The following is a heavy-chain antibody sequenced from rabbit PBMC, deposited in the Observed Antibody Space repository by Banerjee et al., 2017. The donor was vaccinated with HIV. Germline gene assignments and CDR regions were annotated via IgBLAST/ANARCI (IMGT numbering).Heavy chain of an antibody. CDR1: GFDFSSYG. Sequence: QQQLVESGGGLVKPGASLTLTCKASGFDFSSYGVSWVRQAPGKGLEWIGYIDPVFGSTYYASWVNGRFTISSHNAQKTLYLQLNSLTAADTATYFCAYSSGWGADFNLWGQGTLVTVS. D-gene: IGHD4-1*01. V-gene: IGHV1S47*01. CDR3: AYSSGWGADFNL. CDR2: IDPVFGST. J-gene: IGHJ4*01.